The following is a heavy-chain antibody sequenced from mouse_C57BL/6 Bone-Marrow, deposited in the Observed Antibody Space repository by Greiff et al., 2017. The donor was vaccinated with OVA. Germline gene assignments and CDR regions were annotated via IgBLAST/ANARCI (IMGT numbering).Heavy chain of an antibody. CDR2: IDPETGGT. V-gene: IGHV1-15*01. J-gene: IGHJ2*01. Sequence: VQLQQSGAELVRPGASVTLSCKASGYTFTDYEMHWVKQTPVHGLEWIGAIDPETGGTAYNQKFKGKAILTADKSSSTAYMELRSLTSEDSAIYSCTSRLGQGYWGQGTTLTVSS. D-gene: IGHD4-1*01. CDR3: TSRLGQGY. CDR1: GYTFTDYE.